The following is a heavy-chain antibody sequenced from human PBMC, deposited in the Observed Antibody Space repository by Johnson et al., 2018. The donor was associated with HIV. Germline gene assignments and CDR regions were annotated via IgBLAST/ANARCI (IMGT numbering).Heavy chain of an antibody. CDR2: IWYDGSNK. Sequence: QVHLVESGGGVVQPGRSLGLSCAASGFTFRSYGMNWVRQAPGKGLEWVAVIWYDGSNKYYADSVKGRFTISRDNSKNTLYLQMNSLRAEDTAVYYCAKAHRVSMTTVITGPDAFDIWGQGTMVTVSS. CDR3: AKAHRVSMTTVITGPDAFDI. D-gene: IGHD4-23*01. J-gene: IGHJ3*02. CDR1: GFTFRSYG. V-gene: IGHV3-33*06.